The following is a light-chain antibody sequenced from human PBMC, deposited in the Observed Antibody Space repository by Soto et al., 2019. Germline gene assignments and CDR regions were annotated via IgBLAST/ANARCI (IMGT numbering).Light chain of an antibody. J-gene: IGKJ5*01. V-gene: IGKV3-11*01. CDR1: QSVNIN. CDR3: QQRYNWPPD. Sequence: EIVFTQSPAHLSWSAGARAPLSGTASQSVNINVAWYQQKPGQAPRLISDEASHRATGIPARFSGSGSGTDFTLTISSLEPEDFAVYYCQQRYNWPPDFGQGTRVEIK. CDR2: EAS.